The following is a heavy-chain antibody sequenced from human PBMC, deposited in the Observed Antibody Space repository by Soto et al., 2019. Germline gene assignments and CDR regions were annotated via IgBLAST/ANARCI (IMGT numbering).Heavy chain of an antibody. J-gene: IGHJ6*02. CDR1: GFTFSSYA. CDR3: ARGKGAGYCSSTSCYPYGMDV. D-gene: IGHD2-2*03. CDR2: ISYDGSNK. V-gene: IGHV3-30-3*01. Sequence: VGSLRLSCAASGFTFSSYAMHWVRQAPGKGLEWVAVISYDGSNKYYADSVKGRFTISRDNPKNTLYLQMNSLRAEDTAVYYCARGKGAGYCSSTSCYPYGMDVWGQGTTVTVSS.